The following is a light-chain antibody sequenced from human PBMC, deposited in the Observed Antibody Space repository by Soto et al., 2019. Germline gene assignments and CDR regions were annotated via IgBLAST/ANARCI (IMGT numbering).Light chain of an antibody. J-gene: IGKJ5*01. V-gene: IGKV3-15*01. CDR3: QQYNKWPPIT. Sequence: EIVMTQSPATLSVSPRERVALSCRASQSVSSNLAWYQQKPGQAPRLLIFGASTRATGIPARFSGSGSGTEFTLTINSLHSEDYAVYYCQQYNKWPPITFGQGTRLEIK. CDR2: GAS. CDR1: QSVSSN.